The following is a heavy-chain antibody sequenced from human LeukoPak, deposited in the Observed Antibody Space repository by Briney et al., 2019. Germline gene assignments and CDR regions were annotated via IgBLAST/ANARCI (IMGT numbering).Heavy chain of an antibody. CDR2: IATDSDSI. CDR3: ASGRSITIVRGVAISDGFDI. V-gene: IGHV3-21*06. D-gene: IGHD3-10*01. CDR1: EFTLSTYA. Sequence: GGSLRLSCAASEFTLSTYAMNWVRQAPGKGLEWVSSIATDSDSIYYAASLKGRFTISGDNAKNSLYLHMNSLRPDDTAVYYCASGRSITIVRGVAISDGFDIWGQGTKVTVS. J-gene: IGHJ3*02.